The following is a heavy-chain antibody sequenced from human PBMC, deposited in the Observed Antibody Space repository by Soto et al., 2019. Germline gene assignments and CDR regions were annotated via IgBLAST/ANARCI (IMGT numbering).Heavy chain of an antibody. Sequence: GGSLRLSCAASGFTFSDHYMDWVRQAPGKGLEWVGRTRNKANSYTTEYAASVKGRFTISRDDSKNSLYLQMNSLKTEDTALYYCVSVSGSYYYDYWGQGTLVTVS. CDR2: TRNKANSYTT. D-gene: IGHD3-10*01. J-gene: IGHJ4*02. CDR1: GFTFSDHY. CDR3: VSVSGSYYYDY. V-gene: IGHV3-72*01.